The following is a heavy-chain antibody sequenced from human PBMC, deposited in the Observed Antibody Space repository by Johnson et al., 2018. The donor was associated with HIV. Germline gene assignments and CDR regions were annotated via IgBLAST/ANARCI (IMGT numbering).Heavy chain of an antibody. CDR3: APLGDAFDI. J-gene: IGHJ3*02. CDR1: GFTFSSYW. CDR2: IKQDGSEK. D-gene: IGHD7-27*01. Sequence: VQLVESGGGLVQPGGSLRVSCAASGFTFSSYWMRWVRQAPGKGLEWVANIKQDGSEKYYVDSVKGRFTISRDNAKNSLYLQMNSLRAEDTAVYYCAPLGDAFDIWGQGTKVTVSS. V-gene: IGHV3-7*01.